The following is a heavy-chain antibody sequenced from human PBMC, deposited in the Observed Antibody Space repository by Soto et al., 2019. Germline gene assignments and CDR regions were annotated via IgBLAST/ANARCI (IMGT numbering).Heavy chain of an antibody. CDR2: IYYRGST. CDR3: ARVPLGYSSSWYFYAFDI. V-gene: IGHV4-31*03. Sequence: SETLSLTCTVSGGSISSGGYYWSWIRQHPGKGLEWIGYIYYRGSTYYNPSLKSRVTISVDTSKNQFSLKLSPVTAADTAVYYCARVPLGYSSSWYFYAFDIWGQGTMVTVSS. CDR1: GGSISSGGYY. D-gene: IGHD6-13*01. J-gene: IGHJ3*02.